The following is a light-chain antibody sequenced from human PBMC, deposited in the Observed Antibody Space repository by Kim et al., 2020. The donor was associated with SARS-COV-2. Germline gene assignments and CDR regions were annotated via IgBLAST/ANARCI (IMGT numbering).Light chain of an antibody. CDR3: QQYDNAEERFT. J-gene: IGKJ3*01. V-gene: IGKV3-20*01. Sequence: EIVLTQSPGTLSLSPGVGATLSCRASQTIDSDYFVWYQQKPGQTPRLLIYGASNRATGIPDRFSGSGSASDFTLTISRLEPVDFAVYYCQQYDNAEERFTFGPGTKVDIK. CDR2: GAS. CDR1: QTIDSDY.